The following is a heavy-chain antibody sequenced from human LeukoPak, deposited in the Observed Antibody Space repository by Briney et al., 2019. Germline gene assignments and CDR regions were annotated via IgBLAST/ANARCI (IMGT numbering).Heavy chain of an antibody. J-gene: IGHJ4*02. CDR3: AKGEEVRYYDFWSGSCFDY. CDR1: GFTFSSYA. CDR2: ISGSGGST. D-gene: IGHD3-3*01. Sequence: PGGSLRLSCAASGFTFSSYAMSWVRQAPGKGLEWVSAISGSGGSTYYADSVKGRFTISRDNSKNTLYLQMNSLRAEDTAVYYCAKGEEVRYYDFWSGSCFDYWGQGTLVTVSS. V-gene: IGHV3-23*01.